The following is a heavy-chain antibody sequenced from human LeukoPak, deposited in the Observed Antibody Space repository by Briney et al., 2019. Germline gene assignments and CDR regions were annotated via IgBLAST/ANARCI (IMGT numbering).Heavy chain of an antibody. CDR2: IDYGGNP. Sequence: SETLSLTCTVSGGSLGSSSNCCGWIRHPPGEGLGWVGCIDYGGNPYYTPSLKSRVTISVDTSKNQFSLKLSSVTAADTAVYYCASRARWNYYFDYWGQGTLVTVSS. CDR3: ASRARWNYYFDY. V-gene: IGHV4-39*01. J-gene: IGHJ4*02. CDR1: GGSLGSSSNC. D-gene: IGHD1-1*01.